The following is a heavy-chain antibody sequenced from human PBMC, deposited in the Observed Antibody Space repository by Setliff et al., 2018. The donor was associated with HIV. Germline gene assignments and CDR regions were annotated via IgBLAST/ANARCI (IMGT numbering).Heavy chain of an antibody. CDR1: GYTFTGYY. CDR3: ARKSLTGTIDS. J-gene: IGHJ4*02. V-gene: IGHV1-2*02. Sequence: ASVKVSCKASGYTFTGYYIHWVRQAPGQGLEWMGWVNPNNGDTKFPQKFQSRVTMTRDTSISTAYMELSSLRSNDTAVYYCARKSLTGTIDSWGQGTLVTVSS. CDR2: VNPNNGDT. D-gene: IGHD1-1*01.